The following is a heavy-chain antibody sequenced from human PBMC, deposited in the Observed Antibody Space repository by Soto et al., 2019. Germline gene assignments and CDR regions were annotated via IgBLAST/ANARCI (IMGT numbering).Heavy chain of an antibody. V-gene: IGHV1-69*13. CDR2: IIPIFGTA. CDR1: GGTFSSYA. D-gene: IGHD3-22*01. J-gene: IGHJ4*02. CDR3: GRVSLPKYYYDSSGYYYYFDY. Sequence: SVKVSCKASGGTFSSYAISWVRQAPGQGLEWMGGIIPIFGTANYAQKFQGRVTITADESTSTAYMELSSLRSEDTAVYYCGRVSLPKYYYDSSGYYYYFDYWGQGTLVTVSS.